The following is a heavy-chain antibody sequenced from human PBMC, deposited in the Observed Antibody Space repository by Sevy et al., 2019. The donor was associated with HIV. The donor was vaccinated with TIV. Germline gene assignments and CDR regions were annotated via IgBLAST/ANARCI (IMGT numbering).Heavy chain of an antibody. CDR1: GGSISTGYYY. V-gene: IGHV4-30-4*01. D-gene: IGHD2-8*01. CDR2: IYNSGSA. CDR3: ARAGRDYRMQGFCNNDICYFVDK. Sequence: SEALSLTCSVSGGSISTGYYYWSWIRQSPGKGLEWIGYIYNSGSAYYNPSLKSRVSMPVDTYKNQFYLTLRFVTAADMAVYYSARAGRDYRMQGFCNNDICYFVDKWGQATLATVSS. J-gene: IGHJ4*02.